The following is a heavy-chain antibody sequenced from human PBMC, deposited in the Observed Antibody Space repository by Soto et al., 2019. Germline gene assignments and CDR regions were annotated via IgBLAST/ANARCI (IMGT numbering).Heavy chain of an antibody. J-gene: IGHJ4*02. V-gene: IGHV1-46*03. CDR1: GYTFSSYY. CDR3: ARGGGIVVTAPYDH. Sequence: QVQLVQSGAEVKKPGASVKVSCKASGYTFSSYYMNWVRQAPGQGLEWLGIINPSGGYTTYAQRFLGRVTMTSDTSTSTVHMELGSLTSEDTAVYYCARGGGIVVTAPYDHWGQGTLVTVSS. CDR2: INPSGGYT. D-gene: IGHD2-21*02.